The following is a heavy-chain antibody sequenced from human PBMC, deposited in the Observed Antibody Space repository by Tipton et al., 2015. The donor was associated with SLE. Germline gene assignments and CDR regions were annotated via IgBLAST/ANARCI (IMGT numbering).Heavy chain of an antibody. Sequence: SLRLSCAASGFTFSTYAMSWVRQAPGKGLEWVSAISGSGDSTYYADSVKGRFTISRDNSKNTLCLQMNSLRAEDTAVYYCARSLGVVGDFYYYYGMDVWGQGTTVTVSS. J-gene: IGHJ6*02. CDR3: ARSLGVVGDFYYYYGMDV. V-gene: IGHV3-23*01. D-gene: IGHD3-10*01. CDR2: ISGSGDST. CDR1: GFTFSTYA.